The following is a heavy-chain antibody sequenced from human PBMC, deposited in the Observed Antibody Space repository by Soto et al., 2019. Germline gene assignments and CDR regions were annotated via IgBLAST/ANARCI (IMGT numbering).Heavy chain of an antibody. J-gene: IGHJ4*02. CDR3: AFSRSWVEAAQRDY. Sequence: DVQLLESGGGLVQPGGSLRLSCAASGFTFSSYAMTWVRQAPGKGLEWVSAISGSGYNTYYADSVKGLFSISRDNSKNTLYLQMDSLRAEDTAVYYCAFSRSWVEAAQRDYWGQGTLVTVSS. D-gene: IGHD2-15*01. CDR1: GFTFSSYA. CDR2: ISGSGYNT. V-gene: IGHV3-23*01.